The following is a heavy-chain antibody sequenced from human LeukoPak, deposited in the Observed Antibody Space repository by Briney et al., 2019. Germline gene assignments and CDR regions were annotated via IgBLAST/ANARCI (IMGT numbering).Heavy chain of an antibody. V-gene: IGHV3-21*06. CDR2: ISGDSHYI. CDR3: ARGPFSSTWSEFDC. J-gene: IGHJ4*02. Sequence: PEGSLRLSCAASGFTFSDFSLNWVRQAPGKGLEWVSCISGDSHYIYYADSVKGRSTVSRDNAQHSLYLHMNSLRVEDTAVYYCARGPFSSTWSEFDCWGQGTLVTVSS. D-gene: IGHD6-13*01. CDR1: GFTFSDFS.